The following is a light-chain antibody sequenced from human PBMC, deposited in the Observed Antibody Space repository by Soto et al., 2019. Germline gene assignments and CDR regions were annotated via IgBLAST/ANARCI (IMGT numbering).Light chain of an antibody. Sequence: QSVLTQPASVSGSPGQSITISCTGTSSDVGGYNYVSWFQHHPGKAPKLIIYEVSYRPSGVSNRFSGSKSGDTASLTISGLQAEDEADYYCSSYAGSSNVFGTGTKGTV. CDR1: SSDVGGYNY. V-gene: IGLV2-14*01. CDR2: EVS. CDR3: SSYAGSSNV. J-gene: IGLJ1*01.